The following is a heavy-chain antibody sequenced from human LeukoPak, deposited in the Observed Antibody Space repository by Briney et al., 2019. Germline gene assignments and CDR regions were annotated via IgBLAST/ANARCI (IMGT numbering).Heavy chain of an antibody. Sequence: GGSLRLSCAASGFTFSSYDMSWVRQAPGKGLEWVSAISSSGGSTYYEDSVKGRFTISRDNSKNTLYLQMNSLRAEDTAVYYCAPQAYDSSGYYYDYWGQGTLVTVSS. CDR1: GFTFSSYD. D-gene: IGHD3-22*01. CDR3: APQAYDSSGYYYDY. J-gene: IGHJ4*02. V-gene: IGHV3-23*01. CDR2: ISSSGGST.